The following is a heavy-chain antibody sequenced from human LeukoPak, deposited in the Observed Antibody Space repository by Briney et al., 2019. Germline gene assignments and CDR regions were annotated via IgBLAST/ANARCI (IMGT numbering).Heavy chain of an antibody. CDR2: ISYDGSNK. CDR1: GFTFSSFG. Sequence: GGSLRLSCAASGFTFSSFGMHWVRQAPGKGLEWVTVISYDGSNKYYADSVKGRFTISRDNSKNTLYLQMNSLRAEDTAVYYCASRTGGPYYYYYMDVWGKGTTVTISS. CDR3: ASRTGGPYYYYYMDV. J-gene: IGHJ6*03. D-gene: IGHD1-14*01. V-gene: IGHV3-30*03.